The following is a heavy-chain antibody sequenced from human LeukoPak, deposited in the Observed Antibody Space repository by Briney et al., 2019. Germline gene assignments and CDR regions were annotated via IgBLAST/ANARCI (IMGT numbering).Heavy chain of an antibody. CDR3: ARDVGGNSGLDY. V-gene: IGHV4-61*01. Sequence: SETLSLTCTVSGGSVSSGSYYWSWIRQPPGKGLEWIGYIYYSGSTNYNPSLKSRVTISVDTSKNQFSLKLSSVTAADTAVYYCARDVGGNSGLDYWGQGTLVTVSS. CDR1: GGSVSSGSYY. J-gene: IGHJ4*02. D-gene: IGHD4-23*01. CDR2: IYYSGST.